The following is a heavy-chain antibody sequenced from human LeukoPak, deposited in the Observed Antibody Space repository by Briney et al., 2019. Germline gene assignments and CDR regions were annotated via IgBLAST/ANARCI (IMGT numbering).Heavy chain of an antibody. Sequence: PGGSLRLSCAASGFTFSSYGMHWVRQAPGKGLEWVAFIRYDGSNKYYADSVKGRFTISRDNSKNTLYLQMNSLRAEDTAVYYCAKDRGEDTIFGVVPYFDYWGQGTLVTVSS. J-gene: IGHJ4*02. D-gene: IGHD3-3*01. CDR2: IRYDGSNK. CDR3: AKDRGEDTIFGVVPYFDY. CDR1: GFTFSSYG. V-gene: IGHV3-30*02.